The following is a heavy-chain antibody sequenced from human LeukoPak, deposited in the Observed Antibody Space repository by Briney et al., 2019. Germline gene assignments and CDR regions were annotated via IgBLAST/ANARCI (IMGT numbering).Heavy chain of an antibody. J-gene: IGHJ3*02. Sequence: GGSLRLSCAASGFTFSIYSINWVRQAPGKGLEWVSSISSTSSYIYYADSVKGRSTISRDNAKNSLSLLMNSLRPEDTAVYYCASEGPGDAFDIWGQGTMVTVSS. CDR3: ASEGPGDAFDI. CDR1: GFTFSIYS. V-gene: IGHV3-21*01. CDR2: ISSTSSYI.